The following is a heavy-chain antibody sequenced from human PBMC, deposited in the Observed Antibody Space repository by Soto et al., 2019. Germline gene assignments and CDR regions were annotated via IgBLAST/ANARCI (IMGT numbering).Heavy chain of an antibody. CDR2: ISYDGSNK. CDR3: ARDRGDSSSWYVFYGMDV. D-gene: IGHD6-13*01. CDR1: GFTFSSYA. J-gene: IGHJ6*02. Sequence: QVQLVESGGGVVQPGRSLRLSCAASGFTFSSYAMHWVRQAPGKGLEWVAVISYDGSNKYYADSVKGRFTISRDNSKNTQYLQMNSLRAEDTAVYYCARDRGDSSSWYVFYGMDVWGQGTTVTVSS. V-gene: IGHV3-30-3*01.